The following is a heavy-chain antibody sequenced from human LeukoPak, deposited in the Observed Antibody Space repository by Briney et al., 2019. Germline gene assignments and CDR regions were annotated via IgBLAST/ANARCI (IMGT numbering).Heavy chain of an antibody. V-gene: IGHV4-34*01. J-gene: IGHJ4*02. CDR2: INHSGST. CDR3: ASIVVVTATNYFGY. CDR1: GGSFSGYY. Sequence: PSETLSLTCAVYGGSFSGYYWSWIRQPPGKGLEWIGEINHSGSTNYNPSLKSRATISVDTSKNQFSLKLSSVTAADTAVYYCASIVVVTATNYFGYWGQGTLVTVSS. D-gene: IGHD2-21*02.